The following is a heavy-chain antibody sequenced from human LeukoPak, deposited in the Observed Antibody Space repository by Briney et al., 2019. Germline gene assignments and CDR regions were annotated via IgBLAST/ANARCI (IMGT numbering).Heavy chain of an antibody. J-gene: IGHJ3*02. CDR1: GYTFTGCY. CDR2: IDPNSCGT. V-gene: IGHV1-2*02. CDR3: VRDGSGTYRYAFDI. Sequence: ASVKVSCKASGYTFTGCYIHWVRQAPGQGLEWMGGIDPNSCGTKYAQKCQGRVSMTRGTSIRTAYMEVDRLSSDDTGVYYCVRDGSGTYRYAFDIWGQGTLVTVSS. D-gene: IGHD3-10*01.